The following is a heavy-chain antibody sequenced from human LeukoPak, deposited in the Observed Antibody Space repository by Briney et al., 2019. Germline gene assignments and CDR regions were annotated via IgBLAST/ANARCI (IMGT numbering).Heavy chain of an antibody. CDR1: GGSFSGYY. CDR2: ISHSGST. D-gene: IGHD6-19*01. Sequence: SETLSLTCAVYGGSFSGYYWSWIRQPPGKGLEWIGEISHSGSTNYNPSLKSRVTISVDTSKNQFPLKLSSVTAADTAVYYCARSIAVAPPGYYYYMDVWGKGTTVTVSS. J-gene: IGHJ6*03. CDR3: ARSIAVAPPGYYYYMDV. V-gene: IGHV4-34*01.